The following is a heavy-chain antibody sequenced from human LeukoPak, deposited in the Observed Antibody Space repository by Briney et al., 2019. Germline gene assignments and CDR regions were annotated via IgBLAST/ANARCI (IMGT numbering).Heavy chain of an antibody. J-gene: IGHJ4*02. CDR3: ARIGLYYSSRYYFDF. V-gene: IGHV3-7*01. Sequence: GGSLRLSCAASGFTFSSYWMSWVRQAPGKGLGWVANIKQDGSEKYYVDSVKGRFTISRDNAKNSLYLQMNSLRAEDTAVYYCARIGLYYSSRYYFDFWGQGTLVTVSS. CDR2: IKQDGSEK. D-gene: IGHD3-10*01. CDR1: GFTFSSYW.